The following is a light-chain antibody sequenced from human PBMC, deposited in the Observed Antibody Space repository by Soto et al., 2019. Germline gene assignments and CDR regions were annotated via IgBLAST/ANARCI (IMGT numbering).Light chain of an antibody. CDR3: QQYNSYSIT. Sequence: DIQMTQSPSTLSASVGDRVTITCRASHSISSWLAWYQQKPGKAPKLLIYKASSLESGVPSRFSGSGSGTEFTLTTSSLQPDDFATYYCQQYNSYSITFGQGTRLEIK. V-gene: IGKV1-5*03. CDR2: KAS. CDR1: HSISSW. J-gene: IGKJ5*01.